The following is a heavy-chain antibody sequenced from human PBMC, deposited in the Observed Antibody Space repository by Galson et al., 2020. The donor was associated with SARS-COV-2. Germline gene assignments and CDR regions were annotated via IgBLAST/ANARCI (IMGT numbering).Heavy chain of an antibody. V-gene: IGHV3-23*01. CDR2: ITDNGYNT. J-gene: IGHJ1*01. CDR3: AKEAGSGWATDYFQH. CDR1: GFTFNTYA. Sequence: GESLKISCAASGFTFNTYAMGWVRQAPGKGLEWVSLITDNGYNTYYPDSVKGRFTISRDNSKNMLFLQMNSLRVEDTAVYYCAKEAGSGWATDYFQHWGRGTLVTVPS. D-gene: IGHD6-19*01.